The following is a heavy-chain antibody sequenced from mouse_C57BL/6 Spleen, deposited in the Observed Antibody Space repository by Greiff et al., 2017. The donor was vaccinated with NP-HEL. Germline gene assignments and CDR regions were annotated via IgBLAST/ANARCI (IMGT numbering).Heavy chain of an antibody. D-gene: IGHD1-2*01. Sequence: EVQLQQSGPGLVKPSQSLSLTCSVTGYSITSGYYWNWIRQFPGNKPEWMGYISYDGSNNYNPSLKNRISITRDTSKNQFFLKLNSVTTEDTATYYCARDTARGWFAYWGQGTLVTVSA. V-gene: IGHV3-6*01. CDR3: ARDTARGWFAY. J-gene: IGHJ3*01. CDR2: ISYDGSN. CDR1: GYSITSGYY.